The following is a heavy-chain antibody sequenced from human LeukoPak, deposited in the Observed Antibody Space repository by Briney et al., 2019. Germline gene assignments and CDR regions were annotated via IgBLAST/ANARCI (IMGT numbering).Heavy chain of an antibody. V-gene: IGHV4-31*03. D-gene: IGHD3-10*01. Sequence: PSETLSLTCTVSGGSISSGGYYWSWVRQHPGKGLEWIGYIYYSGSAYYNPSLKSRVTISVDTSENQFSLKLSSVTAADTAVYYCARVNYGSATKEDYWGQGTLVTVSS. CDR3: ARVNYGSATKEDY. CDR2: IYYSGSA. CDR1: GGSISSGGYY. J-gene: IGHJ4*02.